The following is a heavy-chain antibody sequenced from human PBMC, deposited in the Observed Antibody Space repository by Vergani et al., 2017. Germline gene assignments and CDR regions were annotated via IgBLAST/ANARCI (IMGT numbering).Heavy chain of an antibody. CDR3: AKGAHYDFWSGYYPSDCLDY. Sequence: EVQLLESGGGLVQPGGSLRLSCAASGFTFSSYAMSWVRQAPGKGLEWVSVIYSGGSSTYYADSVKGRFTISRDNSKNTLYLQMNSLRAEDTAVYYCAKGAHYDFWSGYYPSDCLDYWGQGTLVIVS. D-gene: IGHD3-3*01. CDR2: IYSGGSST. CDR1: GFTFSSYA. V-gene: IGHV3-23*03. J-gene: IGHJ4*02.